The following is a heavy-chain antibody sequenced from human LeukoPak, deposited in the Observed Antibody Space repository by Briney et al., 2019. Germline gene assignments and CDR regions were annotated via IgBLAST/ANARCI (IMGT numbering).Heavy chain of an antibody. V-gene: IGHV4-39*01. CDR2: XFSSGTT. Sequence: SGGXXSSTXXXXXXXRXXXXXGRXGXXXXFSSGTTYYTPSLKSRVTISVDTSKNQFSLKLSSVTAADTAVYYCASLTYYDFWSGPYYFDYWGQGTLVTVSS. J-gene: IGHJ4*02. CDR1: GGXXSSTXXX. D-gene: IGHD3-3*01. CDR3: ASLTYYDFWSGPYYFDY.